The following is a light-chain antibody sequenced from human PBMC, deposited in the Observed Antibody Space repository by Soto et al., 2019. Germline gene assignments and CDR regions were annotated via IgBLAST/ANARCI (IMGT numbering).Light chain of an antibody. Sequence: TQMTQSPSSLSASLGDRVTITCRASQAIGTDLGWYQQKPGKAPKRLIYAASSLQSGAPPRFSGSGSGTDFTLTIRSLQSEDFATYFCLQYNSYPRTFGQGTRVDI. V-gene: IGKV1-17*01. CDR3: LQYNSYPRT. CDR1: QAIGTD. J-gene: IGKJ1*01. CDR2: AAS.